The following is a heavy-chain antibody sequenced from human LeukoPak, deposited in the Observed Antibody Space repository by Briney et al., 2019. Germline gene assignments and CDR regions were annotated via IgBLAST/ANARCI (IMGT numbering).Heavy chain of an antibody. CDR2: VHYNGNN. CDR3: ARQFFEYTAYDLPPLFWSFDI. J-gene: IGHJ3*02. Sequence: SETLSLTCTVSGGSASSSYWSWIRQSPGKGLEWIGNVHYNGNNDYNPSLKSRVTMSVHTSKNQLSPNLSSVAASDTAVYHCARQFFEYTAYDLPPLFWSFDIWGQGTIVTVSS. D-gene: IGHD5-12*01. V-gene: IGHV4-59*08. CDR1: GGSASSSY.